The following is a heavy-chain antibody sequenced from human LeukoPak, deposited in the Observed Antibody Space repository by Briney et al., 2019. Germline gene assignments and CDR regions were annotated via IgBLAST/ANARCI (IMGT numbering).Heavy chain of an antibody. V-gene: IGHV1-18*01. Sequence: ASVKVSCKASGRTFTSYGISWVRQAPGQGLEWMGWISAYNGNTNYAQKLQGRVTMTTDTSTSTAYMELRSLRSDDTAVYYCAGVEYYYDSSGYFPPDYWGQGTLVTVSS. CDR1: GRTFTSYG. D-gene: IGHD3-22*01. CDR3: AGVEYYYDSSGYFPPDY. J-gene: IGHJ4*02. CDR2: ISAYNGNT.